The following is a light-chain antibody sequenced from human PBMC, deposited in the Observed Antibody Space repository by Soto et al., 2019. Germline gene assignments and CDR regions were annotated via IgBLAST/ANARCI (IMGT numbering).Light chain of an antibody. J-gene: IGKJ4*01. V-gene: IGKV3-11*01. CDR3: QQRSNWPSLT. CDR1: QSVGNN. Sequence: EIVLTQSPATLSLSPGERATLSCRASQSVGNNLAWYQHKPGQAPGLLIYDASTRATGTPPRFSGSGSGTDFTLIISSLEPEDFAVYYCQQRSNWPSLTFGGGTKVEIK. CDR2: DAS.